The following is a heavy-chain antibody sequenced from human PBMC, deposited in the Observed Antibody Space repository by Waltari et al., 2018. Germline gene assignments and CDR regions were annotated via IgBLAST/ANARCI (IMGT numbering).Heavy chain of an antibody. V-gene: IGHV4-39*07. D-gene: IGHD3-10*01. CDR2: IYYSGST. CDR1: GGSISSSSYY. J-gene: IGHJ5*02. CDR3: ARDPPYRGWFDP. Sequence: QLQLQESGPGLVKPSETLSLTCTVSGGSISSSSYYWGWIRQPPGKGLEWIGSIYYSGSTYYNPSLKSRVTISVDTSKNQFSLKLSSVTAADTAVYYCARDPPYRGWFDPWGQGTLVTVSS.